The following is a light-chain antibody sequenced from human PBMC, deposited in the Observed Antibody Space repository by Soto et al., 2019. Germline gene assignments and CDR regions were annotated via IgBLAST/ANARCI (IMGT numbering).Light chain of an antibody. J-gene: IGLJ1*01. CDR2: DVS. CDR1: SSDVGGYNY. V-gene: IGLV2-14*01. CDR3: SSYTGSSTLLYV. Sequence: QSVLTQPASVSGSPGQSITISCTGTSSDVGGYNYVSWYQQHPGKAPKLMIYDVSNRPSGVSNRFSGSKSGNTASLTISGLQAEDEADYYCSSYTGSSTLLYVFETGTKVTVL.